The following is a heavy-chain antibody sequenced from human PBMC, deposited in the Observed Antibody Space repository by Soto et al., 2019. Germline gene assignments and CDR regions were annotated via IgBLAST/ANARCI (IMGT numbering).Heavy chain of an antibody. CDR1: GFTFSSYA. CDR3: AKDKRNCSGGSCYSANWFDP. Sequence: GGSLRLSCAASGFTFSSYAMSWVRQAPGKGLEWVSAISGSGGSTYYADSVKGRFTISRDNSKNTLYLQMNSLRAEDTAVYYCAKDKRNCSGGSCYSANWFDPWGQETLVTVSS. D-gene: IGHD2-15*01. V-gene: IGHV3-23*01. CDR2: ISGSGGST. J-gene: IGHJ5*02.